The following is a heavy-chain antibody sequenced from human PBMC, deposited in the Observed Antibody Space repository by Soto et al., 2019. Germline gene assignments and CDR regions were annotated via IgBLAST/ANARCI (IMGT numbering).Heavy chain of an antibody. CDR2: IYYSGST. D-gene: IGHD3-22*01. CDR3: ARADSSGYYPNWFDP. J-gene: IGHJ5*02. Sequence: SETLSLTCTVSGGSISSGGYYWSWIRQHPGKGLEWIGYIYYSGSTYYNPSLKSRVTISVDTSKNQFSLKLSSVTAADTAVYYWARADSSGYYPNWFDPRGQGTLVPAAS. CDR1: GGSISSGGYY. V-gene: IGHV4-31*03.